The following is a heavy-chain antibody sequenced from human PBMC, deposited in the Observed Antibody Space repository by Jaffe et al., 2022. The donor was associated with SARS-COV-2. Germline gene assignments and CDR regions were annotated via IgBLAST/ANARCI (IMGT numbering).Heavy chain of an antibody. D-gene: IGHD3-22*01. Sequence: QLQLQESGPGLVKPSETLSLTCSFSGGSISSSSYYWGWIRQSPGRGLEWIGTISYSGSTYYNPSLKSRVIISVDTSKNQFSLRLRSVTATDTAVYYCARGSFYYDSSGYSLWDYWGQGTLVTVSS. V-gene: IGHV4-39*01. CDR2: ISYSGST. J-gene: IGHJ4*02. CDR1: GGSISSSSYY. CDR3: ARGSFYYDSSGYSLWDY.